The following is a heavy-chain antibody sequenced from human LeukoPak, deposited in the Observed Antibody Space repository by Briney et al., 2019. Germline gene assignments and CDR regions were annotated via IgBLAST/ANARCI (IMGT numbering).Heavy chain of an antibody. CDR1: GFTFSSFG. CDR3: ARAFTSTGYYYVEY. Sequence: GGSLRLSCAASGFTFSSFGMHWVRHAPGKGLEWVAVIWYDGNTKYYADPQKRRFTISRDNSKNRLYLQMNSLRAEDTAVYYCARAFTSTGYYYVEYWGQGTLVTVSS. D-gene: IGHD3-22*01. J-gene: IGHJ4*02. CDR2: IWYDGNTK. V-gene: IGHV3-33*01.